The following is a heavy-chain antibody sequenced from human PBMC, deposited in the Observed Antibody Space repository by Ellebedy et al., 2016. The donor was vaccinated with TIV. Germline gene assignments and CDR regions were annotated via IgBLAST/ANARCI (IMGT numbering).Heavy chain of an antibody. D-gene: IGHD3-3*01. CDR3: AKAVLAYWYFDL. Sequence: GESLKISXAASGFTFSTYAMNWVRQAPGKGLEWVSTISASGDNTYYADSVKGRFTISRDNSKNTLYLQMNSLRAEDTAVFYCAKAVLAYWYFDLWGRGTLVTVSS. J-gene: IGHJ2*01. V-gene: IGHV3-23*01. CDR2: ISASGDNT. CDR1: GFTFSTYA.